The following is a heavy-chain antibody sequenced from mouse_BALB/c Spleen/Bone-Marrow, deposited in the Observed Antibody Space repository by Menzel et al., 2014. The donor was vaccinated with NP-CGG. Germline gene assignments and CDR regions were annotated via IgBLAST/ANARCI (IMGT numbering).Heavy chain of an antibody. V-gene: IGHV1-31*01. CDR2: INPYNGAT. Sequence: DVKLQESGPELVKPGASVKISCKASGYSFTGYYMHWVKQSHVKSLEWIGRINPYNGATSYNQNFKDKASLTVDKSSSTAYMELHSLTSEDSAVYYCARRNDGSSYWYYDVRGAGTTVTVSS. CDR3: ARRNDGSSYWYYDV. D-gene: IGHD1-1*01. J-gene: IGHJ1*01. CDR1: GYSFTGYY.